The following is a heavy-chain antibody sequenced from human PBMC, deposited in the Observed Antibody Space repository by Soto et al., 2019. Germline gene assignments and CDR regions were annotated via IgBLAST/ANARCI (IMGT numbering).Heavy chain of an antibody. Sequence: GGSLRLSCTASGFTFGDYAMSWFRQAPGKGLEWVGFIRSKAYGGTTEYAASVKGRFTISRDDSKSIAHLQMNSLKTEDTAVYYCTSATAAGLNDFDYWGQGTLVTVSS. CDR2: IRSKAYGGTT. J-gene: IGHJ4*02. D-gene: IGHD6-25*01. V-gene: IGHV3-49*03. CDR1: GFTFGDYA. CDR3: TSATAAGLNDFDY.